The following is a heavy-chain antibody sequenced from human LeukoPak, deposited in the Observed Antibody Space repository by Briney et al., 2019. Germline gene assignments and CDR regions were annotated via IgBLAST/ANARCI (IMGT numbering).Heavy chain of an antibody. J-gene: IGHJ5*02. CDR2: IYYSGST. V-gene: IGHV4-39*01. CDR1: GGSISSSSYY. CDR3: ARHETTGFDP. D-gene: IGHD1-1*01. Sequence: PSETLSLTCTVSGGSISSSSYYWGWLRQPPGKGLEWIGSIYYSGSTYYNPSLKSRVTISVDTSKNQFSLKLSSVTAADTAVYYCARHETTGFDPWGQGTLVTVSS.